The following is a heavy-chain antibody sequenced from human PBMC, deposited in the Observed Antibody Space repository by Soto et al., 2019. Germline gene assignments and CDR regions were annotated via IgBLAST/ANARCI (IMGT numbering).Heavy chain of an antibody. J-gene: IGHJ3*02. CDR2: ISSNSDTT. CDR3: AHPRGYGVFDAVDI. Sequence: GGSRRLSWAASGFIFSTYAMNWVRQAPGEGLEWVSAISSNSDTTFYAESVRGRFTISRDNSVNTLYLQMSRLRTEDTAVYYCAHPRGYGVFDAVDIWGQGTMVTVSS. V-gene: IGHV3-23*01. D-gene: IGHD4-17*01. CDR1: GFIFSTYA.